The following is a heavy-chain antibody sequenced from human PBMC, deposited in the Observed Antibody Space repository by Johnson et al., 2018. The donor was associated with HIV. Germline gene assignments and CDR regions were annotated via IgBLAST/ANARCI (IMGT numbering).Heavy chain of an antibody. CDR3: ARGKGASVGLDAFDI. CDR1: GFTFDDYA. Sequence: QLVESGGVLVQPGRSLRLSCAASGFTFDDYAMHWVRQAPGKGLEWVSGISWNSGSIGYADSVKGRFTISRDNAKNSLYLQTNSLRVEDTAFYYCARGKGASVGLDAFDIWGQGTMVTVSS. J-gene: IGHJ3*02. CDR2: ISWNSGSI. D-gene: IGHD2-2*01. V-gene: IGHV3-9*01.